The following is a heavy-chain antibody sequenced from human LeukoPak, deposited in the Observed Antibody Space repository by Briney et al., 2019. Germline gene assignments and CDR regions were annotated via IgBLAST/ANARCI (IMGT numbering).Heavy chain of an antibody. CDR3: ARDGGGDTAMVRYYFDY. J-gene: IGHJ4*02. CDR2: IYYSGST. CDR1: GCSISSSCYY. Sequence: SDTVSLTCTVSGCSISSSCYYWGWIRQPPGKGLVWIGSIYYSGSTYCNPSLNSRVTIRVDTTNNQFSLKRSFGSDADTAVYYCARDGGGDTAMVRYYFDYWGQGTLVTVSS. D-gene: IGHD5-18*01. V-gene: IGHV4-39*07.